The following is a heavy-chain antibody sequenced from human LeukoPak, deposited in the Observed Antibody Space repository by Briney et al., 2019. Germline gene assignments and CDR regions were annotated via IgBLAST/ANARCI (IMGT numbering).Heavy chain of an antibody. Sequence: PGGSLRLSCAASGFTFSSYSMNWVRQAPGKGLEWVSAISGSGGSTYYADSVKGRFTISRDNSKNTLYLQMNSLRAEDTAVYYCAKADDFWSGYYFDYWGQGTLVTVSS. CDR1: GFTFSSYS. D-gene: IGHD3-3*01. CDR2: ISGSGGST. J-gene: IGHJ4*02. V-gene: IGHV3-23*01. CDR3: AKADDFWSGYYFDY.